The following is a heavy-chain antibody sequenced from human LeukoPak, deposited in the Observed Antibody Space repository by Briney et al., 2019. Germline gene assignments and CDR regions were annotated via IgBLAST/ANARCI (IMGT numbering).Heavy chain of an antibody. J-gene: IGHJ4*02. V-gene: IGHV1-18*01. CDR1: GYTYTSYG. D-gene: IGHD6-19*01. CDR3: ARAPVGNGWYDY. Sequence: ASVKVSCKASGYTYTSYGISWVRQAPGQGLEWMGWISAYNGNTNYAQKLQGRVTMTTDTSTSTAYMELRSLRSHDTAVYYCARAPVGNGWYDYWGQGTLVTVSS. CDR2: ISAYNGNT.